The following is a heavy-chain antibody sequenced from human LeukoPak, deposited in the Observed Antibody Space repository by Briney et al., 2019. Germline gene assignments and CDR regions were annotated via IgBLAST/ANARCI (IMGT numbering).Heavy chain of an antibody. CDR3: AQEAYSSGWYYFDY. V-gene: IGHV1-69*06. Sequence: SVKVSCKASGYTFTSYDINWVRQAPGQGLEWMGGIIPIFGTANYAQKFQGRVTITADKSTSTAYMELSSLRSEDTAVYYCAQEAYSSGWYYFDYWGQGTLVTVSS. J-gene: IGHJ4*02. CDR1: GYTFTSYD. CDR2: IIPIFGTA. D-gene: IGHD6-19*01.